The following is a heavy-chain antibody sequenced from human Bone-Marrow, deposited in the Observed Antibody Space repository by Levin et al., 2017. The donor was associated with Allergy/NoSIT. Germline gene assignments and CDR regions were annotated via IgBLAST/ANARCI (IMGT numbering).Heavy chain of an antibody. D-gene: IGHD3-3*01. J-gene: IGHJ6*04. V-gene: IGHV3-49*04. CDR3: GRESDFWSGFTDV. CDR1: GFKFDDYA. Sequence: LSLTCAGSGFKFDDYAMSWVRQAPGKGLEWVGVIRSKAYSRTTEYGASVEGRFSISRDDAKSIAYLQMNSLRTEDTAVYYCGRESDFWSGFTDVWGSGTAVTVSS. CDR2: IRSKAYSRTT.